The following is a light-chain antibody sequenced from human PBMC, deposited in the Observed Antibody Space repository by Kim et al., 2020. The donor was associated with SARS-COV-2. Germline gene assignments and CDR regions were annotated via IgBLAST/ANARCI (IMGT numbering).Light chain of an antibody. V-gene: IGKV1-5*03. J-gene: IGKJ4*01. CDR1: ESVGTL. Sequence: DIQMTQSPSALSASVGDTVTITCRASESVGTLLSWFQQRPGKAPNLLIYSTSTLAAGVPSRFSGSGSVTEFSLTIIGLQPDDFATYYCHQSHTYPLTFGGGTKVDIK. CDR3: HQSHTYPLT. CDR2: STS.